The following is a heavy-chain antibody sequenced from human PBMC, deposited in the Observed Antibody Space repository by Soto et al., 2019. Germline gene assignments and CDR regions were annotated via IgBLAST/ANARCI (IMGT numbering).Heavy chain of an antibody. CDR2: ISHNGVNK. Sequence: QVQLVESGGGVVQPRTSLRLSCAASGFTFSSYGIYWVRQAPGKGLEWVAVISHNGVNKQYADSVKGRFTISRDNSKNTLYLQMSSLRPDDTAFYYCAKTGAVAAMGYHFDCWGQGTLVTVSS. D-gene: IGHD6-19*01. V-gene: IGHV3-30*18. CDR3: AKTGAVAAMGYHFDC. CDR1: GFTFSSYG. J-gene: IGHJ4*02.